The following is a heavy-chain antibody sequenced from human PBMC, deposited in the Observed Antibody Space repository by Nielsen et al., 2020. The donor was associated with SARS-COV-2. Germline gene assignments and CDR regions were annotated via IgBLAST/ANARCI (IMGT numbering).Heavy chain of an antibody. J-gene: IGHJ6*02. V-gene: IGHV3-30*04. CDR3: KAYSSSFGMDV. CDR1: GFTFSSYA. D-gene: IGHD6-6*01. CDR2: ISYDGSNK. Sequence: GESLKISCAASGFTFSSYAMHWVRQAPGKGLEWVAVISYDGSNKYYADSVKGRFTISRDNSKNTLYLQMNSLRAEDTAVYYCKAYSSSFGMDVWGQGTTVTVSS.